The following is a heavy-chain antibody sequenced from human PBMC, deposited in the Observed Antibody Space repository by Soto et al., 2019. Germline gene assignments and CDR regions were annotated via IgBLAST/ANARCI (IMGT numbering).Heavy chain of an antibody. J-gene: IGHJ3*02. D-gene: IGHD2-15*01. V-gene: IGHV4-39*01. CDR2: VYYTGFT. CDR3: ARQGRPGYCTGGNCYPTFDI. Sequence: QMHLQQSGPGLVKPSETLSLTCTVAGSSMSSSAYYWGWIRQPPGKGLEWIGSVYYTGFTDYKSSLESRVSISADTSKNQFSLRLTSLSAADTAIYFCARQGRPGYCTGGNCYPTFDIWGPGTMVTVSS. CDR1: GSSMSSSAYY.